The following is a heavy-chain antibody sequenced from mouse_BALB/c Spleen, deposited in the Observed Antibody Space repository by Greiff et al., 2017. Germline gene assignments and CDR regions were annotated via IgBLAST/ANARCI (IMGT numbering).Heavy chain of an antibody. V-gene: IGHV14-4*02. CDR1: GFNIKDYY. CDR3: TSYYGSSYYAMDY. Sequence: EVKLVESGAELVRSGASVKLSCTASGFNIKDYYMHWVKQRPEQGLEWIGWIDPENGDTEYAPKFQGKATMTADTSSNTAYLQLSSLTSEDTAVYYCTSYYGSSYYAMDYWGQGTSVTVSS. CDR2: IDPENGDT. D-gene: IGHD1-1*01. J-gene: IGHJ4*01.